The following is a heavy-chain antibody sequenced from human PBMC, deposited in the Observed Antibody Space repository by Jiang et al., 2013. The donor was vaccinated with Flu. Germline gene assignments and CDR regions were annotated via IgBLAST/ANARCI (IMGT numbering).Heavy chain of an antibody. CDR2: INPDGGNT. Sequence: SGAEVKKPGDSVKVSCKASGYSFTTYYLYWVRQAPGQGLECLGIINPDGGNTAYAQRFQGRVTMTRDTSTSTVYMELSSLRSEDTAVYYCAGDLGDAPYGMDVWGQGTTVTVSS. J-gene: IGHJ6*02. CDR1: GYSFTTYY. D-gene: IGHD3-3*01. CDR3: AGDLGDAPYGMDV. V-gene: IGHV1-46*01.